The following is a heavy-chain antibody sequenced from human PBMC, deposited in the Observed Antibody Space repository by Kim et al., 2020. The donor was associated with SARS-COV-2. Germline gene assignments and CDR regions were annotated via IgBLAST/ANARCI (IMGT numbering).Heavy chain of an antibody. V-gene: IGHV3-33*01. Sequence: GGSLRLSCAASGFAMSSYGMHWVRQAPGKGLEWVSLIWYDGGNKYYADSVKGRFTISRDNSKNTLYLQMNSLRADDTAVYYCARDYAGYFKGLVVWGQGTTVTVSS. CDR2: IWYDGGNK. CDR1: GFAMSSYG. D-gene: IGHD3-9*01. J-gene: IGHJ6*02. CDR3: ARDYAGYFKGLVV.